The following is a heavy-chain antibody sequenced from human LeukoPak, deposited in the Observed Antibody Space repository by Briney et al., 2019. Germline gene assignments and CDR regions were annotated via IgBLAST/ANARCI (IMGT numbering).Heavy chain of an antibody. Sequence: PGGSLRLSCAASGFTFSSYAMSWVRQAPGKGLEWVSAISGSGGSTYYADSVKGRFTISRDNSKNTLYLQMNSLRAEDTAVYYCAKKNSSGWYNTPFDYWGQGTLVTVSS. V-gene: IGHV3-23*01. D-gene: IGHD6-19*01. CDR1: GFTFSSYA. CDR2: ISGSGGST. CDR3: AKKNSSGWYNTPFDY. J-gene: IGHJ4*02.